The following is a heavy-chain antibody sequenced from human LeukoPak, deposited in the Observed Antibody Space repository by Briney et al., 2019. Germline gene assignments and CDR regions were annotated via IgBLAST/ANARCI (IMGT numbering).Heavy chain of an antibody. V-gene: IGHV4-39*07. CDR1: GGSISSSIYY. CDR2: IYHSGST. CDR3: AREKIGTGTVLGKDYYYMDV. D-gene: IGHD3-16*01. J-gene: IGHJ6*03. Sequence: SETLSLTCTVSGGSISSSIYYWGWIRQPPGKGLEWIGSIYHSGSTYYNPSLKSRVTISVDTSKNQFSVKVTSVTAADTAVYYCAREKIGTGTVLGKDYYYMDVWGKGTTVTVSS.